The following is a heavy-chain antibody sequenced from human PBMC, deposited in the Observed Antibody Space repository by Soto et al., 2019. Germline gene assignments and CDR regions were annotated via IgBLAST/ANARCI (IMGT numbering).Heavy chain of an antibody. J-gene: IGHJ4*02. D-gene: IGHD3-10*01. CDR2: FIPIFVSA. Sequence: QLHLVQSGAEVKKAGSSVKVSCKASGGTVSSYAITWVRQAPGKGLEWMGVFIPIFVSAHYAPKFQGRLTITADESTSTANMELSGLTSEDTDIYYCARDVSSDTTGFRGYDLWGQGTQVTVSS. V-gene: IGHV1-69*01. CDR3: ARDVSSDTTGFRGYDL. CDR1: GGTVSSYA.